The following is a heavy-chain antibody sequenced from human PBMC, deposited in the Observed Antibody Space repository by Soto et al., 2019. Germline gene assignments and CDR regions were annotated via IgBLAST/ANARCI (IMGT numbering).Heavy chain of an antibody. CDR3: ATARHSSGPYYYYYGMDV. CDR2: INPNSGGT. J-gene: IGHJ6*02. CDR1: GYTFTGYY. Sequence: QVQLVQSGAEVKKPGASVKVSCRASGYTFTGYYMHWVRQAPGQGLEWMGWINPNSGGTNYAQKFQGWVTMTRDTSISTAYMELSRLRSDDTAVYYCATARHSSGPYYYYYGMDVWGQGTTVTVSS. V-gene: IGHV1-2*04. D-gene: IGHD6-19*01.